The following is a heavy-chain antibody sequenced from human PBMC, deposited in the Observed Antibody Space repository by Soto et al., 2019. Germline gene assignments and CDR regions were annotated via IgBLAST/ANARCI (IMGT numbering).Heavy chain of an antibody. CDR3: ARQISRHYDYYYYGMDV. Sequence: SETLSLTCTVSGGSISSSSYYWGWIRQPPGKGLEWIGSIYYSGSTYYNPSLKSRVTISVDTSKNQFSLKLSSVTAADTAVYYCARQISRHYDYYYYGMDVWGQGTTVTVSS. CDR1: GGSISSSSYY. V-gene: IGHV4-39*01. CDR2: IYYSGST. D-gene: IGHD4-17*01. J-gene: IGHJ6*02.